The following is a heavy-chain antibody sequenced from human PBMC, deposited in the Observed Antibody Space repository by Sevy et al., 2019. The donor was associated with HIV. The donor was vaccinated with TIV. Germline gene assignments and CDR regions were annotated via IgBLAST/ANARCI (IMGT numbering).Heavy chain of an antibody. CDR2: IKSRADGGTI. V-gene: IGHV3-15*01. D-gene: IGHD2-8*02. CDR3: STDPIIVLLVTDGMDV. CDR1: GFTFTYAW. Sequence: GGSLRLTCAASGFTFTYAWMTWVRQAPGKGLEWLGRIKSRADGGTIDYAASVKGRFRISREDSKNTLYLQMNSLKTEDTGVYYCSTDPIIVLLVTDGMDVWGQGTSVTVSS. J-gene: IGHJ6*02.